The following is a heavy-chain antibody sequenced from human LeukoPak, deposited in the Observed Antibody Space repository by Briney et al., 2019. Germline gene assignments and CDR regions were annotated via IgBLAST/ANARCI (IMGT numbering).Heavy chain of an antibody. J-gene: IGHJ4*02. V-gene: IGHV4-34*01. CDR2: INHSGST. D-gene: IGHD1-7*01. CDR1: GGSFSGYY. Sequence: SETLSLTCAVYGGSFSGYYWSWIRQPPGKGLEWIGEINHSGSTNYNPSLKSRVTISVDTSKNQFSLKLSSVTAADTAVYYCARLGNWNYGEEDYWGQGTLVTVSS. CDR3: ARLGNWNYGEEDY.